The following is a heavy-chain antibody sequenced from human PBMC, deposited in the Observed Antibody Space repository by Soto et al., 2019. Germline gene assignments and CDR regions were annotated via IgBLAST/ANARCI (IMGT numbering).Heavy chain of an antibody. Sequence: GGSLRLSCAASGFTFSSYGMHWVRQAPGKGLEWVAVIWYDGSNKYYADSVKGQFTISRDNSKNTLYLQMNSLRAEDTAVYYCARLGPSYYYDSSGYYYIDYWGQGTLVTVSS. CDR2: IWYDGSNK. D-gene: IGHD3-22*01. V-gene: IGHV3-33*01. J-gene: IGHJ4*02. CDR1: GFTFSSYG. CDR3: ARLGPSYYYDSSGYYYIDY.